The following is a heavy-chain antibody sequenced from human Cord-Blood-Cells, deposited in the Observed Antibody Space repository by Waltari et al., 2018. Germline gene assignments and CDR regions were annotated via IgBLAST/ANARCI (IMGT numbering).Heavy chain of an antibody. Sequence: QVQLVESGGGVVQPGRSLGLSCAASGFTFSSYAMHWVRQAPGKGLEWVAVISYDGSNKYYADSVKGRFTISRDNSKNTLYLQMNSLRAEDTAVYYCARAPGSYFDYWGQGTLVTVSS. CDR3: ARAPGSYFDY. J-gene: IGHJ4*02. CDR2: ISYDGSNK. D-gene: IGHD3-10*01. CDR1: GFTFSSYA. V-gene: IGHV3-30*04.